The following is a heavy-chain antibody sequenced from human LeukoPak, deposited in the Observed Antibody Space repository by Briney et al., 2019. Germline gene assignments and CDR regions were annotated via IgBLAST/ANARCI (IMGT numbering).Heavy chain of an antibody. Sequence: SETLSLTCTVSGGSISSYYWSWIRQPPGKGLEWIGYIYYSGSTNYNPSLKSRVTISVDTSKNQFSLKLSSVTAADTAVYYCARVESSGWSRGGDYWYFDLWGRGTLVTVSS. CDR2: IYYSGST. CDR1: GGSISSYY. V-gene: IGHV4-59*01. J-gene: IGHJ2*01. D-gene: IGHD6-19*01. CDR3: ARVESSGWSRGGDYWYFDL.